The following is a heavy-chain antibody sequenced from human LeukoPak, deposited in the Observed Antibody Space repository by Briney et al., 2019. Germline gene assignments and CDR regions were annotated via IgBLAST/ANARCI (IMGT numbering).Heavy chain of an antibody. CDR2: LTGSGGNT. CDR3: VKFRGIQHYNYHMDV. V-gene: IGHV3-23*01. Sequence: PGGSLRLSCAASGFTFSSYAMSWVRQATGKGLEWVSGLTGSGGNTYYADSVKGRFTISRDNSKNTLSLQMNSLRAEDAAVYYCVKFRGIQHYNYHMDVWGKGTTVTVSS. J-gene: IGHJ6*03. CDR1: GFTFSSYA. D-gene: IGHD3-10*01.